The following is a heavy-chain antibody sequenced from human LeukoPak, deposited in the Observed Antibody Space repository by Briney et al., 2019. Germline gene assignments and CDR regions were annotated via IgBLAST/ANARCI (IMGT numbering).Heavy chain of an antibody. D-gene: IGHD2-2*01. V-gene: IGHV1-69*04. CDR3: ARDGGYCSSTSCYANWFDP. CDR2: IIPILGIA. Sequence: ASVKVSCKASGGTFSSYAISWVRQAPGQGLEWMGRIIPILGIANYAQKFQGRVTITADKSTSTAHMELSSLRSEDTAMYYCARDGGYCSSTSCYANWFDPWGQGTLVTVSS. CDR1: GGTFSSYA. J-gene: IGHJ5*02.